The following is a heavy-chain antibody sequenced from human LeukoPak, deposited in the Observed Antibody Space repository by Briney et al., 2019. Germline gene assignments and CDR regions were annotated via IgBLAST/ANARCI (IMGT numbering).Heavy chain of an antibody. D-gene: IGHD6-19*01. V-gene: IGHV4-59*01. CDR3: AREGSSGWHDAFDI. J-gene: IGHJ3*02. CDR2: IYYSGRT. CDR1: GGSNRTYY. Sequence: DPVPLMRSVSGGSNRTYYWRWIRPPPGKGLEWIGYIYYSGRTNYNPSLKNRATISVDPSKHQSSLKLSSVTAANTAWYYCAREGSSGWHDAFDIWGQETMVTVSS.